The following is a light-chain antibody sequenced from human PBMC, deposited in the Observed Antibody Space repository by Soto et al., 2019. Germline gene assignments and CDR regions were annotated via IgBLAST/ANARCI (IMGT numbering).Light chain of an antibody. CDR3: AAWDDSLNCYYV. J-gene: IGLJ1*01. V-gene: IGLV1-44*01. Sequence: QSVLTQPPSASGTPGQRVTISCSGSSSNIGSNTVNWYQQLPGTAPKLLIYSNNQRPSGVPDRFSGSKSGTSASLAISGLQSEDEAYYYCAAWDDSLNCYYVFGTGTKVTVL. CDR2: SNN. CDR1: SSNIGSNT.